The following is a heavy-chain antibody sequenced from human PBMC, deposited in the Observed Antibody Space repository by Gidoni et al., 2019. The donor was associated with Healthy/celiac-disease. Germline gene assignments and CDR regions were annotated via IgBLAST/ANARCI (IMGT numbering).Heavy chain of an antibody. D-gene: IGHD3-3*01. J-gene: IGHJ4*02. CDR2: IYYSGST. CDR3: ASQTYDFWSGYYYYFDY. V-gene: IGHV4-39*01. Sequence: QLQLQASGPGLVKPTETLSLTCTVSGGSISSSIYYWGWIRQPPGKGLEWIGSIYYSGSTYYNPSLKSRVTISVDTSKNQFSLKLSSVTAADTAVDYCASQTYDFWSGYYYYFDYWGQGTLVTVSS. CDR1: GGSISSSIYY.